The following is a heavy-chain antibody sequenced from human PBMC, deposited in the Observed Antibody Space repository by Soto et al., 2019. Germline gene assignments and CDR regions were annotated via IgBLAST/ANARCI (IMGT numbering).Heavy chain of an antibody. CDR3: ARQVYTVVTPIDF. J-gene: IGHJ4*02. CDR1: GFTFSAYS. Sequence: EVQLLESGGGLVQPGGSLRLSCAASGFTFSAYSMNWVRQAPGKGLEWLSYISGDRAYIYYADSVRGRFTISMDNAENPLYLQMDNLRDEDTAVYYWARQVYTVVTPIDFWGQGTLVTVSS. V-gene: IGHV3-48*02. D-gene: IGHD2-21*02. CDR2: ISGDRAYI.